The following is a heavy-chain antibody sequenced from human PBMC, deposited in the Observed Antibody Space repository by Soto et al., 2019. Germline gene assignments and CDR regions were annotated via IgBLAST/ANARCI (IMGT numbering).Heavy chain of an antibody. V-gene: IGHV4-34*01. CDR3: ARGGYYDSSGYLLDYYYYGMDV. CDR1: GGSFSGYY. Sequence: QVQLQQWGAGLLKPSETLSLTCAVYGGSFSGYYWSWIRQPPGKGLEWIGEINHSGSTNYNPYLKSRVTISVDTSKNQFSLKLSSVTAADTAVYYCARGGYYDSSGYLLDYYYYGMDVCGQGTTVTVSS. J-gene: IGHJ6*02. CDR2: INHSGST. D-gene: IGHD3-22*01.